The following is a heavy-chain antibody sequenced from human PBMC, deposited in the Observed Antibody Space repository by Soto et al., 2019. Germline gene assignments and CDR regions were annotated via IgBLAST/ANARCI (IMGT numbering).Heavy chain of an antibody. V-gene: IGHV3-7*01. CDR3: ATETYWSFDY. CDR1: GFTFSDFW. Sequence: GGSLRLSCAASGFTFSDFWMSWVRQAPGKGLEWVANVKPDGSDKYYVDSVKGRFTISRDNAKDSLYLQMNSLRAEDTAVYYCATETYWSFDYWGQGALVTVSS. J-gene: IGHJ4*02. CDR2: VKPDGSDK. D-gene: IGHD2-8*02.